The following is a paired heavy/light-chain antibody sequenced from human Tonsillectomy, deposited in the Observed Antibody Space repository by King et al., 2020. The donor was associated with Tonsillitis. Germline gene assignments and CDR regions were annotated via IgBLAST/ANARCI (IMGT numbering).Light chain of an antibody. CDR1: QSVLFDSKNKNY. Sequence: DIVMTQSPDSLTVSLGERAAINCKSSQSVLFDSKNKNYLAWYQQKPGQPPKLLIYWASTRESGVPDRFSGSGSGTDFTLTISSLQAEDVAVYYCQQYYSTPFTFGPGTKV. CDR3: QQYYSTPFT. CDR2: WAS. V-gene: IGKV4-1*01. J-gene: IGKJ3*01.
Heavy chain of an antibody. CDR2: INPNSGGT. V-gene: IGHV1-2*02. Sequence: QVPLVQSGAEVKKPGASVKVSCEASGYTFTAYYIHWVRQAPGQGLEWMGWINPNSGGTNYAQKFQDRLTLTSDTSISTAYMDLSNLRSDDTAVYYCARGQRSSWNDEAQHFDYWGQGTLVTVSS. D-gene: IGHD1-1*01. CDR1: GYTFTAYY. CDR3: ARGQRSSWNDEAQHFDY. J-gene: IGHJ4*02.